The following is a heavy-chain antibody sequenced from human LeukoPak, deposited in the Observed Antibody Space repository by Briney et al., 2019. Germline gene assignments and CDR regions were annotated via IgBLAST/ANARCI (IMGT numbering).Heavy chain of an antibody. CDR2: ISAYNGNT. CDR3: ARDGRPGWNYAIDY. CDR1: GYTFTSYG. J-gene: IGHJ4*02. Sequence: ASVKVSCKASGYTFTSYGISWVRQAPGQGLEWMGWISAYNGNTNYAQRLQGRVTMTTDTSTGTAYMELRSLRSDDTAVYYCARDGRPGWNYAIDYWGQGTLVTVSS. V-gene: IGHV1-18*01. D-gene: IGHD1-7*01.